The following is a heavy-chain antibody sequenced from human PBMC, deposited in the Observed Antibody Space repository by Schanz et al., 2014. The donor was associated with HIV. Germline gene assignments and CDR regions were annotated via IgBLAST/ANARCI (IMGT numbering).Heavy chain of an antibody. CDR2: INPHSGGT. CDR3: ARSRFQLQWFDS. CDR1: GYRFSDYD. J-gene: IGHJ5*01. V-gene: IGHV1-2*02. D-gene: IGHD2-2*01. Sequence: QVQLVQSGAEVKKPGASVRVSCETSGYRFSDYDINWVRQAPGQGLEWMGWINPHSGGTKSAQKFLGRVTMTRDSSISTAYMELTRLTSDDTAVYYCARSRFQLQWFDSWGQGTLVTVSS.